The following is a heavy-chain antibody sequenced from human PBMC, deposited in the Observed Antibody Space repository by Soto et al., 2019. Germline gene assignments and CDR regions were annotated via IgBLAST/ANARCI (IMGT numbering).Heavy chain of an antibody. Sequence: SETLSLTCAVYGGSVNGYYWNWIRQPPGKGLEWIGEINHTGGTHYNPSLKSRVTMSVDTSKNQFSLRLSSVTAADTAIYYCATRITVFGLLIPPFDPWGQGTQVTVYS. D-gene: IGHD3-3*01. CDR3: ATRITVFGLLIPPFDP. V-gene: IGHV4-34*01. CDR2: INHTGGT. CDR1: GGSVNGYY. J-gene: IGHJ5*02.